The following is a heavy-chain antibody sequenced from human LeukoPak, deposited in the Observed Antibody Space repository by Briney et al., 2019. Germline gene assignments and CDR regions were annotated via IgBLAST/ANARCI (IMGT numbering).Heavy chain of an antibody. CDR3: ARGVTSPLDAFDI. D-gene: IGHD1-26*01. J-gene: IGHJ3*02. CDR2: LCNSGST. CDR1: GGSISNYY. V-gene: IGHV4-59*01. Sequence: SETLSLTCTVSGGSISNYYWIWMRQPPGKGLEWIGSLCNSGSTNYNPSLKSRLTISVDMSKNQVSLQLSSVTAADTAVYYCARGVTSPLDAFDIWGQGTTVTVSS.